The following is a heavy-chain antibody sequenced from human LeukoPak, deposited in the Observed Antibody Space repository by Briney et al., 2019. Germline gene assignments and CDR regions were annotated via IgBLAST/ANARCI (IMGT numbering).Heavy chain of an antibody. V-gene: IGHV3-23*01. Sequence: GGSLRLSCVASGFTFSNSGMSWVRQAPGKGLEWVSGLSGSGSNTYYADSVRGRLTISRDNSRNTLYLQLDSLRADDTAVYYCAKGLNWFDPWGQGTPVIVSS. CDR3: AKGLNWFDP. CDR1: GFTFSNSG. CDR2: LSGSGSNT. D-gene: IGHD2-8*01. J-gene: IGHJ5*02.